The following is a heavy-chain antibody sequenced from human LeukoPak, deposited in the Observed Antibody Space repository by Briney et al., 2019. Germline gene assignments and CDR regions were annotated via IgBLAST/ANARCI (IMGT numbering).Heavy chain of an antibody. V-gene: IGHV4-59*11. J-gene: IGHJ4*02. Sequence: SETLSLTCTVSGGSISGHYWSWVRQPPGKGLEYIGYIYYTGSTNYNPSLKSRVAMSVDTSKNQFTLSLSSVTAADTTVYYCARDRGSSGDFDFWGQGTLLTVSS. D-gene: IGHD3-22*01. CDR2: IYYTGST. CDR1: GGSISGHY. CDR3: ARDRGSSGDFDF.